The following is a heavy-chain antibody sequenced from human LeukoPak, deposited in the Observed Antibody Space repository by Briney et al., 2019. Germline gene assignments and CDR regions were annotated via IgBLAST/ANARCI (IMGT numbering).Heavy chain of an antibody. V-gene: IGHV3-30*02. CDR2: IRYDGSNK. Sequence: GVSLRLSCAASGFTFSSYGMHWVRQAPGKGLEWVAFIRYDGSNKYYADSVKGRFTISRDNSKNTLYLQMNSLRAEDTAVYYCAKDQAKLEWPPGRQYYFDCWGQGTLVTVSS. CDR3: AKDQAKLEWPPGRQYYFDC. J-gene: IGHJ4*02. CDR1: GFTFSSYG. D-gene: IGHD1-1*01.